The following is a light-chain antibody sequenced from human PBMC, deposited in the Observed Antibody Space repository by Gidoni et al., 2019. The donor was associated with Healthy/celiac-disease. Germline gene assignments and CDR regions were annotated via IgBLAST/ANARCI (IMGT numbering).Light chain of an antibody. CDR2: GAS. Sequence: EIVLTQSPGTLSLSPGERATLSCRASQSVSSSYLAWYQQKTGQAPRLLIYGASSRATGIPDRFSGSGSGTDFTLTISSLEPEDFAVYYCQQYGSSPPYTFGQGTKLEIK. V-gene: IGKV3-20*01. CDR3: QQYGSSPPYT. J-gene: IGKJ2*01. CDR1: QSVSSSY.